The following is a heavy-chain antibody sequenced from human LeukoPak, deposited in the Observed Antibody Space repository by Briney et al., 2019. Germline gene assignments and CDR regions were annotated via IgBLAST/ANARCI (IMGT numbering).Heavy chain of an antibody. J-gene: IGHJ4*02. CDR1: GFTVSSNY. D-gene: IGHD3-22*01. Sequence: GGSLRLSCAASGFTVSSNYMSWVRQAPGKGLEWVSVIYSGGSTYYADSVKGRFTISRDNSKNTLYLQMNSLRAEDTAVYYCAREPIYYDSSGGYFDYWGQGTLVTVSS. CDR3: AREPIYYDSSGGYFDY. CDR2: IYSGGST. V-gene: IGHV3-53*01.